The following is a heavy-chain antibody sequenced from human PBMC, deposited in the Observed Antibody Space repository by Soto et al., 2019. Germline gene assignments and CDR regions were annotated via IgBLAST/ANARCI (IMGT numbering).Heavy chain of an antibody. D-gene: IGHD3-22*01. V-gene: IGHV1-46*01. CDR3: ARVAGWRDSSGYYYSSSEYFQH. Sequence: ASVKVSCKASGYTFTSYYMHWVRQAPGQGLERMGIINPSGGSTSYAQKFQGRVTMTRDTSTSTVYMELSSLRSEDTAVYYCARVAGWRDSSGYYYSSSEYFQHWGQGTLVTVSS. CDR1: GYTFTSYY. CDR2: INPSGGST. J-gene: IGHJ1*01.